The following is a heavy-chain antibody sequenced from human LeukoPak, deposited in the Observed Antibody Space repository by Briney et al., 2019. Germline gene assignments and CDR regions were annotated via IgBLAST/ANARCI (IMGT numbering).Heavy chain of an antibody. J-gene: IGHJ4*02. CDR3: AEAVGSGSYYVVCLDY. V-gene: IGHV3-21*01. CDR2: ISSSSSYI. Sequence: GGSLRLSCAASGFTFSSYSMNWVRQAPGKGLEWVSSISSSSSYIYYADSVKGRFTISRDNSKNTLYLQMNSLRAEDTAVYYCAEAVGSGSYYVVCLDYWGQGTLVTVSS. D-gene: IGHD3-10*01. CDR1: GFTFSSYS.